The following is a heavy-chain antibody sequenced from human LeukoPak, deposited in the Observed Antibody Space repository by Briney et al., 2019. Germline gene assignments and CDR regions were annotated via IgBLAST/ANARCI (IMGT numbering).Heavy chain of an antibody. CDR3: ARKGPKRWWFDP. V-gene: IGHV3-11*01. CDR2: ISSSGSSI. Sequence: PGGPLRLSCAASGFTFSDYYMTWIRQAPGKGLEWVSYISSSGSSIYYADSVKGRFSISRDNAKNSLSLQMNSLRAEDTAVYYCARKGPKRWWFDPWGQGTLVSVSS. CDR1: GFTFSDYY. J-gene: IGHJ5*02.